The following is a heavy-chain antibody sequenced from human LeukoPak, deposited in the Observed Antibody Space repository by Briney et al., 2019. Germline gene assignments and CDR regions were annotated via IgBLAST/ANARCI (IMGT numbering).Heavy chain of an antibody. CDR2: MNPNSGNT. CDR1: GYTFTSYD. D-gene: IGHD3-16*02. V-gene: IGHV1-8*01. J-gene: IGHJ4*02. CDR3: ARKPRRPYDYVWGSYRYNPTYYFDY. Sequence: ASVKVSCKASGYTFTSYDINWVRQATGQGLEWMGWMNPNSGNTGYAQKFQGTVTMTRNTSISTAYMELSSLRSEDTAVYYCARKPRRPYDYVWGSYRYNPTYYFDYWGQGTLVTVSS.